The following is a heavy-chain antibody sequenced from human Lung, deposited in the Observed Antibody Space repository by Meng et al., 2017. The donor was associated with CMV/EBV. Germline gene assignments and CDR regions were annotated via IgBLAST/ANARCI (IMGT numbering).Heavy chain of an antibody. D-gene: IGHD2-2*02. CDR2: IIPIFGIA. V-gene: IGHV1-69*05. J-gene: IGHJ6*04. CDR1: GGTFSNYA. CDR3: ARDRTGDCSSTSCYNYYDHYGMDV. Sequence: SVXVSXXASGGTFSNYAFSWVRQAPGQGLEWMGGIIPIFGIANYAQKFQGRVTIDTDESTSTAYMDLISLRPEDTAVYYCARDRTGDCSSTSCYNYYDHYGMDVWGEGXTVTVSS.